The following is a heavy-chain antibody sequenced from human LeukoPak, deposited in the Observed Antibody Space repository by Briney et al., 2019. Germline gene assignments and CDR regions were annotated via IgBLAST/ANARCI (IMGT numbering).Heavy chain of an antibody. CDR2: ISSSSSTI. CDR1: GFTFSSYS. CDR3: ARSKYYYDSSGYLLDP. D-gene: IGHD3-22*01. Sequence: GGSLRLSCAASGFTFSSYSMNWVRQAPGKGLEWVSYISSSSSTIYYADSVKGRFTISRDNAKNSLYLQMNSLRAEDTAVYYCARSKYYYDSSGYLLDPWGQETLVTVSS. V-gene: IGHV3-48*04. J-gene: IGHJ5*02.